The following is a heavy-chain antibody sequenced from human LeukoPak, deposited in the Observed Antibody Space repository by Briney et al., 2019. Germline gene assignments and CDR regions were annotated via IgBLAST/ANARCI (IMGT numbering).Heavy chain of an antibody. CDR2: IHTSGSN. CDR1: GVSVSPYY. V-gene: IGHV4-4*09. CDR3: ARLSAAVHLGAFDL. D-gene: IGHD3-3*01. Sequence: PSETLSLTCAVSGVSVSPYYWAWIRQPPGKGLEWIGYIHTSGSNNQYPSLKSRVTISVDKSKNHFSLRLTSVTAADTAVYYCARLSAAVHLGAFDLWGQGTMVTVSS. J-gene: IGHJ3*01.